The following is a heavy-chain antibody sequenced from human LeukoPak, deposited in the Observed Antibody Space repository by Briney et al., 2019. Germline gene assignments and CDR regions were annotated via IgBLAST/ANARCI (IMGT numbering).Heavy chain of an antibody. Sequence: SVKLSCKASGVTFSSYAISWVRQAPGQGLEWMGTIIPIFGIANYAQKFQGRVTITADKSTSTPYMELSSLRSEDTAVYYCPRGLGDPPLTNYYYYGMDVWGQGTTVTVSS. CDR2: IIPIFGIA. D-gene: IGHD3-16*01. V-gene: IGHV1-69*04. CDR3: PRGLGDPPLTNYYYYGMDV. J-gene: IGHJ6*02. CDR1: GVTFSSYA.